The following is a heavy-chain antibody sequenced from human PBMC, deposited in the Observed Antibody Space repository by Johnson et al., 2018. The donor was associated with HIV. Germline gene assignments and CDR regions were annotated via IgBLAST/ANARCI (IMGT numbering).Heavy chain of an antibody. D-gene: IGHD2-2*01. Sequence: QVQVVESGGGVVQPGRSLRLSCAASGFTFRNYAMHWVRQAPGKGLEWVSVINSGGSTYYADSVKGRFIISRDNSKNTLYLQMNSLRAEDTAVYYCARASDNDGFDIWGQGTMVSVSS. CDR2: INSGGST. V-gene: IGHV3-NL1*01. CDR1: GFTFRNYA. CDR3: ARASDNDGFDI. J-gene: IGHJ3*02.